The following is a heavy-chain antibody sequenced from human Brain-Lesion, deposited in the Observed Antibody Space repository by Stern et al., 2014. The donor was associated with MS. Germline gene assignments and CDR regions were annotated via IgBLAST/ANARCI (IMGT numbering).Heavy chain of an antibody. CDR2: VNPNTGGT. Sequence: QVQLGQSGAEVKKPGASVKVSCKTSGYIFTGYYIHWVRQAPGQGLEWMAWVNPNTGGTKYAQKFQGRVTMSRDTSISTAYVELSSLTSDDTAVYYCARDQRGITIFGVVTDYYYLGMDVWDQGTTVTVSS. J-gene: IGHJ6*02. D-gene: IGHD3-3*01. CDR3: ARDQRGITIFGVVTDYYYLGMDV. CDR1: GYIFTGYY. V-gene: IGHV1-2*02.